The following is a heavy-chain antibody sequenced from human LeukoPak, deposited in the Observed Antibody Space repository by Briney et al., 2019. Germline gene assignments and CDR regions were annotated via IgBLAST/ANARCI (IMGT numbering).Heavy chain of an antibody. Sequence: PGGSLRLSCAASGFTVTDYAMTWICQSPGKGLEWVSSMSDIGPNTYYADSVKGRFTISRDTSKNTLFLQMNSLRAEDTALYFCARRLSLRFDAFAVWGPGTVVTVSS. J-gene: IGHJ3*01. CDR2: MSDIGPNT. V-gene: IGHV3-23*01. D-gene: IGHD3-3*01. CDR1: GFTVTDYA. CDR3: ARRLSLRFDAFAV.